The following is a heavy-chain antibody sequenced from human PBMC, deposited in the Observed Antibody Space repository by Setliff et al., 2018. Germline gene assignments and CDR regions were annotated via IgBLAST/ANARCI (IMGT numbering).Heavy chain of an antibody. J-gene: IGHJ4*01. CDR1: DDSFTSSRYY. V-gene: IGHV4-39*01. Sequence: ETLSLTCTVSDDSFTSSRYYWGWIRQAPGSGLEWIGSISYSGTPYYNASVESRVTISIDTSRNQFSLELRSVTVADTATYYCVRPGGTTVVARHFDYWGSGILVTVS. D-gene: IGHD2-15*01. CDR3: VRPGGTTVVARHFDY. CDR2: ISYSGTP.